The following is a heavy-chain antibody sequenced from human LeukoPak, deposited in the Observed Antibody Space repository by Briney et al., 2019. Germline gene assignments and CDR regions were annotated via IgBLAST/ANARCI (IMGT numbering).Heavy chain of an antibody. Sequence: SETLSLTCTVSYGSISSSNYYWAWIRQPPGKGLEWIANIFYTGNTYYNPSLKSRVTISIDTSKNQFSLRLNSVTATDTAVYYCARLNKPGWFDPWGQGTLVTVSS. D-gene: IGHD1-14*01. CDR3: ARLNKPGWFDP. J-gene: IGHJ5*02. CDR1: YGSISSSNYY. V-gene: IGHV4-39*01. CDR2: IFYTGNT.